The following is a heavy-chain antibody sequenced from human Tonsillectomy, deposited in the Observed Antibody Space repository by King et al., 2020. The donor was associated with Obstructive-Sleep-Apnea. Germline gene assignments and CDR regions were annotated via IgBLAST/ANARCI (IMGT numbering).Heavy chain of an antibody. V-gene: IGHV3-23*04. CDR1: GFTFSSYA. CDR2: ISGSGGST. J-gene: IGHJ4*02. Sequence: VQLVESGGGLVQPGGSLRLSCAASGFTFSSYAMSWVRQAPGKGLEWVSAISGSGGSTYYADSVKGRFTISRDNSKNTLYLQMNSLRAEDTAVYYCAKSHEGTVRGSESPYFAGPFDYWGQGTLVTVSS. CDR3: AKSHEGTVRGSESPYFAGPFDY. D-gene: IGHD3-10*01.